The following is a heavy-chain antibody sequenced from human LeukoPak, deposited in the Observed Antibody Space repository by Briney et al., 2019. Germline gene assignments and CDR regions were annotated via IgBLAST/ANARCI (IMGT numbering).Heavy chain of an antibody. D-gene: IGHD5-24*01. V-gene: IGHV3-23*01. CDR2: ISGSGGST. J-gene: IGHJ4*02. CDR3: AKSRDGYNFHFDY. Sequence: GGSLRLSCAASGFTFSSYAMSWVRQAPGKGLEWVPAISGSGGSTYYADSVKGRFTTSRDNSKNTLYLQMNSLRAEDTAVHYCAKSRDGYNFHFDYWGQGTLVTVSS. CDR1: GFTFSSYA.